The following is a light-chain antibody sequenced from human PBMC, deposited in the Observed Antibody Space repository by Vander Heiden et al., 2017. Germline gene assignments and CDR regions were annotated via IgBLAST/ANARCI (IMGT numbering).Light chain of an antibody. J-gene: IGKJ2*01. V-gene: IGKV1-5*03. CDR3: QQDNSYSNT. Sequence: DIQMTQSPSTLSASVGDRVTITCRASPSISSWLAWYQQKPGKAPKLLIYKASSLESGVPSRFSGSGSGPEFTLTISSLQPDDFATYYCQQDNSYSNTFGQGTKLEIK. CDR2: KAS. CDR1: PSISSW.